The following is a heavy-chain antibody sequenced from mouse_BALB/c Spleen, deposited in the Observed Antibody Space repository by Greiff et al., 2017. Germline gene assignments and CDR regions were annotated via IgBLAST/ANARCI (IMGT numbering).Heavy chain of an antibody. CDR1: GFTFSSYG. CDR3: ARHGGEVRRPGFAY. CDR2: ISSGGSYT. J-gene: IGHJ3*01. D-gene: IGHD2-14*01. Sequence: EVQRVESGGDLVKPGGSLKLSCAASGFTFSSYGMSWVRQTPDKRLEWVATISSGGSYTYYPDSVKGRFTISRDNAKNTLYLQMSSLKSEDTAMYYCARHGGEVRRPGFAYWGQGTLVTVSA. V-gene: IGHV5-6*01.